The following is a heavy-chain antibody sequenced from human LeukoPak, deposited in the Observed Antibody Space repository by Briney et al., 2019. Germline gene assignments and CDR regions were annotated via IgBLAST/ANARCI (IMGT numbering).Heavy chain of an antibody. V-gene: IGHV4-59*01. CDR1: GGSISSYY. CDR2: IYYSGST. CDR3: AREGGSAEIFDY. D-gene: IGHD1-26*01. Sequence: SSETLSLTCTVSGGSISSYYWSWIRQPPGKGLEWIGYIYYSGSTNYNPSLKSRVTISVDTSKNQFSLKLSSVTASDSAVFYCAREGGSAEIFDYWGQGTLATVSS. J-gene: IGHJ4*02.